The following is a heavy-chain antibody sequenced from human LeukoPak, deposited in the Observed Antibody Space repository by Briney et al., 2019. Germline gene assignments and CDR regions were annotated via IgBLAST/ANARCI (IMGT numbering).Heavy chain of an antibody. D-gene: IGHD3-22*01. J-gene: IGHJ4*02. CDR2: INSDGSST. CDR1: GFTFSSYW. V-gene: IGHV3-74*01. CDR3: ARAESYDSSASFDY. Sequence: GGSLRLSCAASGFTFSSYWMHWVRQAPGKGLVWVSRINSDGSSTSYADSVKGRFTISRDNAKNTLYPQMNSLRAEDTAVYYCARAESYDSSASFDYWGQGTLVTVSS.